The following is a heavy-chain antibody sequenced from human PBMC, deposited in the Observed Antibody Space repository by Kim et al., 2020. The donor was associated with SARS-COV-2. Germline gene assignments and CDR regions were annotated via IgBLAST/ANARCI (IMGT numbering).Heavy chain of an antibody. D-gene: IGHD6-13*01. CDR1: GLTFSYSW. V-gene: IGHV3-7*01. Sequence: GGSLRLSCTASGLTFSYSWMNWVRQAPGKGLEWVANIKEDGSEKYYVDSVKGRFTIYRDNAKNSLYLQMDSLRAEDTAVYYCVAGQSYWGKGTLLTVSA. CDR2: IKEDGSEK. CDR3: VAGQSY. J-gene: IGHJ4*02.